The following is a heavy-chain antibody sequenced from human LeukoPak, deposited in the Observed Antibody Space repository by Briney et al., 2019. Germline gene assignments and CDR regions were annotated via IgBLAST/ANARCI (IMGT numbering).Heavy chain of an antibody. Sequence: PGESLKISCKGSGYSFPSYWIAWVRQMPGKGLEWMGIIYPGDSDTRYSPSFQGLVTISADKSISTAYLQWSSLKASDTAMYYCARGINYNDRSGYDYWGQGTLVPVSS. CDR2: IYPGDSDT. V-gene: IGHV5-51*01. CDR1: GYSFPSYW. D-gene: IGHD3-22*01. J-gene: IGHJ4*02. CDR3: ARGINYNDRSGYDY.